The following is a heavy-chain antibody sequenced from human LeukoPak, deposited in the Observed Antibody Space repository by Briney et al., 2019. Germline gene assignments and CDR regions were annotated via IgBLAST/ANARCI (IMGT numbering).Heavy chain of an antibody. CDR2: IYTSGST. Sequence: SETLSLTCTVSGGSISSHYWSWIRQPAGKGLEWIGRIYTSGSTNYNPSLKSRVTMSVDRSKNHFSLKLSSVTAADTALYYCARQDYSSSSYYFDYWGQGTLVTVSS. D-gene: IGHD6-13*01. CDR3: ARQDYSSSSYYFDY. J-gene: IGHJ4*02. V-gene: IGHV4-4*07. CDR1: GGSISSHY.